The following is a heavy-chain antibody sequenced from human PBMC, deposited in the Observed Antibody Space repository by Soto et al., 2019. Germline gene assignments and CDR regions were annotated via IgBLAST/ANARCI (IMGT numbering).Heavy chain of an antibody. CDR3: ARDRVRGSNGHENDY. J-gene: IGHJ4*02. CDR1: GFTFSSYW. V-gene: IGHV3-7*01. Sequence: GGSLKLSCAASGFTFSSYWMSWVRQAPGKGLEWVANIKQDGSEKYYVDSVKGRFTISRDNAKNSLYLQMNSLRAEDTAVYYCARDRVRGSNGHENDYWGQGTLVTVSS. CDR2: IKQDGSEK. D-gene: IGHD6-13*01.